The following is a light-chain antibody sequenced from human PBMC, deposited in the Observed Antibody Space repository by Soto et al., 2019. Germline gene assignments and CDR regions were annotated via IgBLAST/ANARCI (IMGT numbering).Light chain of an antibody. J-gene: IGLJ3*02. CDR3: QSADSSGAWV. CDR2: KDS. CDR1: AFSKQY. V-gene: IGLV3-25*03. Sequence: SCELTQPPSVSVSPGQTARITCSGDAFSKQYAYWYQQKPGQAPVVVIGKDSERPSGIPERFSGSTSGTTVTLTISGVQAEDEADYYCQSADSSGAWVFGGGTKLTVL.